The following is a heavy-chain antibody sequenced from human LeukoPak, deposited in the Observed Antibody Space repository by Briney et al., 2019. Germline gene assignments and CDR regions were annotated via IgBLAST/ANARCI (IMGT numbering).Heavy chain of an antibody. CDR1: GGSFSGYY. V-gene: IGHV4-34*01. J-gene: IGHJ3*02. CDR2: IYHSGST. Sequence: KPSETLSLTCAVYGGSFSGYYWSRIRQPPGKGLEWIGYIYHSGSTYYNPSLKSRVTISVDRSKNQFSLKLSSVTAADTAVYYCARQYQYAFDIWGQGTMVTVSS. D-gene: IGHD4-11*01. CDR3: ARQYQYAFDI.